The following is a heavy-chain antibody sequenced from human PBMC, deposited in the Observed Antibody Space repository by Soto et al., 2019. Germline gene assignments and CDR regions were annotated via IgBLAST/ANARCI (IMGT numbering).Heavy chain of an antibody. CDR1: QFVFSNSW. V-gene: IGHV3-74*01. Sequence: GGSLRLFCAASQFVFSNSWMHWVRQVPGKGLIWVSRISADGSAATYTDSVKGRFTISRENATNSLYLQMHSLGAGDTAVYYCVRGSAFGELSVWGQGTMVTVSS. CDR3: VRGSAFGELSV. CDR2: ISADGSAA. J-gene: IGHJ3*01. D-gene: IGHD3-10*01.